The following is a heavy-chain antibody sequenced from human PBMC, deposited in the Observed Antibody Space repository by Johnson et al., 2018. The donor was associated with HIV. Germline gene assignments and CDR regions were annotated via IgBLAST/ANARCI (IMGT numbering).Heavy chain of an antibody. Sequence: HVQLVESGGGVVQPGRSLRLSCAASGFTFSNAWMSWVRQAPGKGLEWVAVISYDGSNKYYADSVKGRFTISRDNSKNTLYLQMNSLRAEDTAVYYCARASDAFDIWGQGTMVTVSS. J-gene: IGHJ3*02. CDR1: GFTFSNAW. V-gene: IGHV3-30*03. CDR3: ARASDAFDI. CDR2: ISYDGSNK.